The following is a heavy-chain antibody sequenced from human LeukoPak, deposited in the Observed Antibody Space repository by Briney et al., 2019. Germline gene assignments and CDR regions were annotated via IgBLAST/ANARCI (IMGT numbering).Heavy chain of an antibody. J-gene: IGHJ4*02. CDR2: IYPGDSDT. V-gene: IGHV5-51*01. D-gene: IGHD3-10*01. Sequence: GESLKISCKASGYNFTSYWIGWVRQMPGKGLEWMGIIYPGDSDTRYSPSFQGQVTISADKSITTAYLHWSSLKASDTAMYYCASFHVSVSSYNGLHYWGQGTLVTVSS. CDR3: ASFHVSVSSYNGLHY. CDR1: GYNFTSYW.